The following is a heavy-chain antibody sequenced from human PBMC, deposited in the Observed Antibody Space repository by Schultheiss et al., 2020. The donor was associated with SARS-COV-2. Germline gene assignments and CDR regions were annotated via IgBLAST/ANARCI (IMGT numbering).Heavy chain of an antibody. CDR2: IYYSGST. V-gene: IGHV4-59*08. CDR1: GGSISSYY. D-gene: IGHD3-16*01. J-gene: IGHJ4*02. CDR3: ARLWGDGGN. Sequence: SETLSLTCTVSGGSISSYYWSWIRQPPGKGLEWIGYIYYSGSTYYNPSLKSRVTISVDKSKNQFSLKLSSVTAADTAVYYCARLWGDGGNWGQGTLVTVSS.